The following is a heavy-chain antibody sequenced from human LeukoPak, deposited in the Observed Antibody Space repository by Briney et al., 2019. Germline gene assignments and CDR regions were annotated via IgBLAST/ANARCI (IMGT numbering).Heavy chain of an antibody. Sequence: GASVKVSCKASGYTFTSYAMNWVRQAPGQGLEWMGWINTNTGNPTYAQGFTGRFVFSLDTSVSTAYLQISSLKAEDTAVYYCARDIVVVVAATPLGMDVWGQGTTVTVSS. CDR1: GYTFTSYA. CDR3: ARDIVVVVAATPLGMDV. D-gene: IGHD2-15*01. J-gene: IGHJ6*02. V-gene: IGHV7-4-1*02. CDR2: INTNTGNP.